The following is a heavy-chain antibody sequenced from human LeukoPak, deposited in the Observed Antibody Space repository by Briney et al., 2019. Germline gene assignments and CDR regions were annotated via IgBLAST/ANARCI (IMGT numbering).Heavy chain of an antibody. CDR1: GFTFSNYE. Sequence: GGSLRLSCAASGFTFSNYEINWVRQAPGRGLEWISYISGSGTSIYHANSVKGRFTISRDNAKNSVYLEMNNLRVEDTAVYYCARDSTGWQANAYDVWGQGTMVTVSS. CDR2: ISGSGTSI. V-gene: IGHV3-48*03. J-gene: IGHJ3*01. D-gene: IGHD2-8*02. CDR3: ARDSTGWQANAYDV.